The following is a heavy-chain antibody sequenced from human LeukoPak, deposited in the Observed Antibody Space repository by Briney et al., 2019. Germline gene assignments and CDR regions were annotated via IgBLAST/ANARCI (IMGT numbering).Heavy chain of an antibody. CDR3: ASRRYPPDFGDYSDTFDF. V-gene: IGHV5-51*01. CDR2: IYPGDSDT. CDR1: GSNFTTSW. Sequence: GESLKISCKGSGSNFTTSWIGWVRQMPGKGLEWMGIIYPGDSDTRYSPSFQGQVTISADQSISTAYLQWNSLKASDTAMYYCASRRYPPDFGDYSDTFDFWGQGTMVTVSS. D-gene: IGHD4-17*01. J-gene: IGHJ3*01.